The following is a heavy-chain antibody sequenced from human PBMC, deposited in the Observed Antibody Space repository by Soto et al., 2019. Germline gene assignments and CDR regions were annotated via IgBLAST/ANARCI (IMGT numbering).Heavy chain of an antibody. V-gene: IGHV3-23*01. CDR3: AKARCSSTTCYVPDY. CDR1: GFTFSGHD. Sequence: GSLRLSCAASGFTFSGHDMSWVRQAPGKRLEWVSAVRGGATTYYADSVKGRFTISRDNPKNTLYLQMNSLRAEDTAIYYCAKARCSSTTCYVPDYWGQGTLVTVSS. D-gene: IGHD2-2*01. CDR2: VRGGATT. J-gene: IGHJ4*02.